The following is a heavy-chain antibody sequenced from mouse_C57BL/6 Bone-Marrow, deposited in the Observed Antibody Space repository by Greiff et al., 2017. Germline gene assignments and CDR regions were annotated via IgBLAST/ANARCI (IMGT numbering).Heavy chain of an antibody. CDR1: GYAFSSYW. V-gene: IGHV1-80*01. CDR3: ARSYYGSSPYYYAMDY. J-gene: IGHJ4*01. D-gene: IGHD1-1*01. Sequence: VMLVESGAELVKPGASVKISCKASGYAFSSYWMNWVKQRPGKGLEWIGQIYPGDGDTNYNGKFKGKATLTADKSSSTAYMQLSSLTSEDSAVXFCARSYYGSSPYYYAMDYWGQGTSVTVSS. CDR2: IYPGDGDT.